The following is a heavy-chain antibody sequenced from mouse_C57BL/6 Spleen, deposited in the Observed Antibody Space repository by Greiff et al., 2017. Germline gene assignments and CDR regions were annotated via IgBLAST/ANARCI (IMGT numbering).Heavy chain of an antibody. CDR3: ARRGSRVRYFDV. V-gene: IGHV1-50*01. CDR2: LDPSDSYT. J-gene: IGHJ1*03. Sequence: QVQLQQSGAELVKPGASVKLSCKASGYTFTSYWMQWVKQRPGQGLEWIGELDPSDSYTNYNQKFKGKATLTVETASSTAYMQLSSLPSEDSAVYYCARRGSRVRYFDVWGTGTTVTVSS. D-gene: IGHD1-1*01. CDR1: GYTFTSYW.